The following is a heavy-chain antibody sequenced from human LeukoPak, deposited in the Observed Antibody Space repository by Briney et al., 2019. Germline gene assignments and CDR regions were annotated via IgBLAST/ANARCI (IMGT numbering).Heavy chain of an antibody. V-gene: IGHV1-2*02. D-gene: IGHD6-19*01. Sequence: ASVKVSCKASGYTFTGYYMHWVRQAPGQGLEWMGWINPNSGGTNYAQKFQGRVTITADTSTDTAYMELSSLRSEDTAVYYCATPSDGSGLDYWGQGTLVTVSS. CDR2: INPNSGGT. CDR1: GYTFTGYY. CDR3: ATPSDGSGLDY. J-gene: IGHJ4*02.